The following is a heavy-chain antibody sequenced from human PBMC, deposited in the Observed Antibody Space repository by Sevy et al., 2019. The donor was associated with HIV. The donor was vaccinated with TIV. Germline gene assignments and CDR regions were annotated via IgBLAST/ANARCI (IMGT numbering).Heavy chain of an antibody. D-gene: IGHD3-22*01. J-gene: IGHJ3*02. V-gene: IGHV3-21*01. Sequence: GESLKISCAASGFTFSSYSMNWVRQAPGKGLEWVSSISSSSSYIYYADSVKGRFTISRDNAKNSRYLQMNSLRAEDTAVYYCARVRGSGYFRAAFDIWGQGTMVTVSS. CDR3: ARVRGSGYFRAAFDI. CDR2: ISSSSSYI. CDR1: GFTFSSYS.